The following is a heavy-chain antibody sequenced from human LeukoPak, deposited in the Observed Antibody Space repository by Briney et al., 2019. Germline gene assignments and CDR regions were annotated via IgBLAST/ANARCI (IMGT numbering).Heavy chain of an antibody. CDR1: GFTFSSYS. D-gene: IGHD5-24*01. Sequence: GGSLRLSCAASGFTFSSYSKDWVRQAPGKGLEWVSYISSSSGTIYYADSVKGRFTISRDNAKNSLYLQMNSLRDEDTAVYYCARAAYNAADYWGQGTLVTVSS. V-gene: IGHV3-48*02. CDR2: ISSSSGTI. CDR3: ARAAYNAADY. J-gene: IGHJ4*02.